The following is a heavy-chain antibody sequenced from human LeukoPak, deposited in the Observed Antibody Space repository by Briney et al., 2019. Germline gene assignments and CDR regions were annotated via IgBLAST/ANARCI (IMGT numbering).Heavy chain of an antibody. Sequence: VASVKVSCKASGYTFTGYYMHWVRQAPGQGLEWMGWINPNSGATNYAQKFQGRVTMTRDTSISTAYMELSRLRSDDTAVYYCARSALYIAVAGTDYWGQGTLVTVSS. CDR3: ARSALYIAVAGTDY. V-gene: IGHV1-2*02. CDR1: GYTFTGYY. J-gene: IGHJ4*02. CDR2: INPNSGAT. D-gene: IGHD6-19*01.